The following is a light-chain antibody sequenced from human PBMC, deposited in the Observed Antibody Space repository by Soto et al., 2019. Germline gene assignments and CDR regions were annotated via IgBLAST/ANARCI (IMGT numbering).Light chain of an antibody. CDR3: CSYVDTDTWV. Sequence: QSALTQPLSVSGSPGQSVTISCTGTNSDVGGYNYVSWYQQYPGKAPKLMISGVSERPSGVPDRFSGSKSGNTASLTISGLQAEDEADYYCCSYVDTDTWVFGGGTKLTVL. V-gene: IGLV2-11*01. J-gene: IGLJ3*02. CDR2: GVS. CDR1: NSDVGGYNY.